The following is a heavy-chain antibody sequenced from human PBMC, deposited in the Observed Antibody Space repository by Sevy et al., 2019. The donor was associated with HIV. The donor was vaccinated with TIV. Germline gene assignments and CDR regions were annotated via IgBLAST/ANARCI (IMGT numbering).Heavy chain of an antibody. J-gene: IGHJ6*02. CDR3: AAYYDFWSGYYNYYYYGMDV. CDR2: ISSSSSYI. Sequence: GGSLRLSCAASGFTFSSYSMNWVRQAPGKGLEWVSSISSSSSYIYYADSVKGRFTISRDNAKNSLYLQMNSLRAEGTAVYYCAAYYDFWSGYYNYYYYGMDVWGQGTTVTVSS. D-gene: IGHD3-3*01. V-gene: IGHV3-21*01. CDR1: GFTFSSYS.